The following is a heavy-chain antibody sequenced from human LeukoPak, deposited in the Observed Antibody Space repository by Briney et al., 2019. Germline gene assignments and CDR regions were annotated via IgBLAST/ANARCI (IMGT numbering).Heavy chain of an antibody. CDR2: IYPGDSDT. V-gene: IGHV5-51*01. D-gene: IGHD6-6*01. CDR3: ARRSSIAPRLFDY. Sequence: KPGESLKISCKGPGYNFTNYWIDWVRQMPGKGLEWMGIIYPGDSDTRYSPSFQGQVTFSADESISTAYLQWSSLKASDTAIYYCARRSSIAPRLFDYWGQGTLVTVSS. J-gene: IGHJ4*02. CDR1: GYNFTNYW.